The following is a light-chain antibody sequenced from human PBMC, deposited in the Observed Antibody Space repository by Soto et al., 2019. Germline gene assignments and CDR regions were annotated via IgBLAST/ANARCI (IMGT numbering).Light chain of an antibody. V-gene: IGKV3-11*01. Sequence: EILLTQSPATLSLSPGERATLSCRASQSVSSYLAWYQQKPGQAPRLLIYDASNRATGIPARFSGSGSGTDFTLTISSLEPEDFAVYYCQQRSNWPRYTFGQGTKV. J-gene: IGKJ2*01. CDR1: QSVSSY. CDR2: DAS. CDR3: QQRSNWPRYT.